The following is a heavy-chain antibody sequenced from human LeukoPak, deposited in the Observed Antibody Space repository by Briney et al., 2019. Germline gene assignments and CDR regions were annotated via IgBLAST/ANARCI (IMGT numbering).Heavy chain of an antibody. J-gene: IGHJ4*02. V-gene: IGHV4-30-2*01. CDR2: IYHTESS. D-gene: IGHD6-19*01. Sequence: SETLSLTCAVSGGSINSGGYSWSWIRQPPGKGLEWIGNIYHTESSYYNPFLKSRVIMSIDRSKNQFSLQLSSVTAADTGIYYCARGVRIAVAHPHLDYWGQGSLVTVSS. CDR1: GGSINSGGYS. CDR3: ARGVRIAVAHPHLDY.